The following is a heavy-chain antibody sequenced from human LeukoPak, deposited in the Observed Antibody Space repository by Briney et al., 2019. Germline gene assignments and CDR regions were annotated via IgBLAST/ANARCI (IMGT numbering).Heavy chain of an antibody. CDR2: INPNSGGT. V-gene: IGHV1-2*02. CDR1: GYTFNGYY. D-gene: IGHD5-24*01. Sequence: ASVKVSCKASGYTFNGYYMHWVRQAPGQGLEWMGWINPNSGGTNYAQKFQGRVTMTRDTSISTAYMELRRLRSDETAEYYCERDEGREGDNCRGGLGNWGQGTLVTVSS. J-gene: IGHJ4*01. CDR3: ERDEGREGDNCRGGLGN.